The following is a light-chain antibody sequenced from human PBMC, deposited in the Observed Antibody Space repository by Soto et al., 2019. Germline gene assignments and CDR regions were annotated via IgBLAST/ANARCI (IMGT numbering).Light chain of an antibody. CDR3: QQYDIPPST. CDR2: DVS. CDR1: QDISRY. Sequence: DIQMTQSPASLSASVGDRVTISCQASQDISRYLNWYQHKPGRAPQLLINDVSSLETGVPSRFSATGSGTEFTLTINGLQPEVLATYYCQQYDIPPSTFGGGTKVAIK. J-gene: IGKJ4*01. V-gene: IGKV1-33*01.